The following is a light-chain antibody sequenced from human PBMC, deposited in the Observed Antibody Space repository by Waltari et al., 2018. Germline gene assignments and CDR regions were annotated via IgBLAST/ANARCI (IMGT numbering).Light chain of an antibody. J-gene: IGLJ3*02. CDR3: AAWDDSLTGLWV. V-gene: IGLV1-44*01. CDR2: TNI. CDR1: SSNIGRNS. Sequence: QSVLTQPPSASGTPGQRVTISCSGSSSNIGRNSVNWYQQFPGTAPKLLIYTNIQRPSGVPDRCSGSNSGTSASLASSGLRSEDEADYYCAAWDDSLTGLWVFGGGTKLTVL.